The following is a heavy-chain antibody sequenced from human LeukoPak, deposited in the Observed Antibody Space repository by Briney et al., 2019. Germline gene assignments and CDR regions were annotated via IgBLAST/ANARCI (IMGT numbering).Heavy chain of an antibody. D-gene: IGHD7-27*01. CDR2: ITTSDGNT. J-gene: IGHJ4*02. CDR1: GFTFSSYT. Sequence: GGSLRLSCAASGFTFSSYTMSWVHQAPGKGLEWVSTITTSDGNTYYADSVKGRFTVSRDNSKNTLFLQMNSLRAEDTAVYYCAKDGGLWVSAHWGDSWGRGTLVTVSS. V-gene: IGHV3-23*01. CDR3: AKDGGLWVSAHWGDS.